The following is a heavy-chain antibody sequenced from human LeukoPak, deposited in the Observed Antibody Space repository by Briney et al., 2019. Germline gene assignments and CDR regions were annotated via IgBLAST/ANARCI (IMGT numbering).Heavy chain of an antibody. CDR3: ARDRGYCDGGSCYSFDF. V-gene: IGHV4-4*02. D-gene: IGHD2-15*01. CDR2: VYHSGST. J-gene: IGHJ4*02. CDR1: GGSIYTSNW. Sequence: PSGTLSLTCGVSGGSIYTSNWWAWVRQPPGQGLEWIGEVYHSGSTRYSPSLKSRVTILVDKSKNQFFLRLNSVTAADTAVYYCARDRGYCDGGSCYSFDFWGQGTPVTVSS.